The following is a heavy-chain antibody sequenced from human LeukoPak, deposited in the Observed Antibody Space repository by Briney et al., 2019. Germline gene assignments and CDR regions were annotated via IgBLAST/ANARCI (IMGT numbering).Heavy chain of an antibody. CDR3: AARNLSAFDI. CDR2: VDPEDGET. D-gene: IGHD1-14*01. V-gene: IGHV1-69-2*01. Sequence: ASVKISCKVSGYTFTDYYMHWVQQAPGKGLEWMGLVDPEDGETIYAEKFQGRVTITADTSTDTAYMELSSLRSEDTAVYYCAARNLSAFDIWGRGTMVTVSS. J-gene: IGHJ3*02. CDR1: GYTFTDYY.